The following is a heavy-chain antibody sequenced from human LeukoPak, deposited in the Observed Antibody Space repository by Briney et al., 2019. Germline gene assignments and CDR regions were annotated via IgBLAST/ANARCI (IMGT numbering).Heavy chain of an antibody. J-gene: IGHJ4*02. CDR3: ARFLSAGSYYFDN. V-gene: IGHV4-38-2*02. Sequence: NPSETLSLTCTVSGNSITTAYFWGWIRQPPGKGLEWIGNIYHSSSTYYNPSLKSRVTLSVDTSKNHFSLRLSSMTAADTAVYYCARFLSAGSYYFDNWGQGTLVTVSS. CDR2: IYHSSST. CDR1: GNSITTAYF. D-gene: IGHD6-13*01.